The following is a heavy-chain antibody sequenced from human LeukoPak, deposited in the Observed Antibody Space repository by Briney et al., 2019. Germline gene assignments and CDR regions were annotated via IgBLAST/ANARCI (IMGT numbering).Heavy chain of an antibody. D-gene: IGHD6-13*01. J-gene: IGHJ6*03. V-gene: IGHV4-59*01. CDR3: ARVGNYFYYYMDV. Sequence: PSETLSLTCIVSGGSLSSYYWSWIRQSPGKGLEWIGYIFYSGSTDYSPALRSRVTISVDPSKNQLSLKLTSVTGADTAVYFCARVGNYFYYYMDVWGKGTTVTVSS. CDR2: IFYSGST. CDR1: GGSLSSYY.